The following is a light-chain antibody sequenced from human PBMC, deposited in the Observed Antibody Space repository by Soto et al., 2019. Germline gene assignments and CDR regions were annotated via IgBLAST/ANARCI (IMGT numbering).Light chain of an antibody. V-gene: IGKV1-12*01. J-gene: IGKJ1*01. CDR2: AAS. Sequence: DIQITHSPSSVSASIVDRVTITFLASQGISRWLAWYQQKPGKAPNLLIYAASTLKSGVPSRFSGSGSGTDFTLTINSLQPEDFATYYCQQARDFPWTFGQGTKVDI. CDR1: QGISRW. CDR3: QQARDFPWT.